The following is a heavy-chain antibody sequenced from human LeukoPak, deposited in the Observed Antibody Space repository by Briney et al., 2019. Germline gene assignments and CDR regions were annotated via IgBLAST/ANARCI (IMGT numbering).Heavy chain of an antibody. CDR3: ARETGEQWLPQY. J-gene: IGHJ4*02. D-gene: IGHD6-19*01. V-gene: IGHV1-2*02. CDR1: GYTFAGYY. CDR2: INPNSGGT. Sequence: GASVKVSCKASGYTFAGYYMHWVRQAPGQGLEWMGWINPNSGGTNYAQKFQGRVTMTRDTSISTAYMELSRLRSDDTAVYYCARETGEQWLPQYWGQGTLVTVSS.